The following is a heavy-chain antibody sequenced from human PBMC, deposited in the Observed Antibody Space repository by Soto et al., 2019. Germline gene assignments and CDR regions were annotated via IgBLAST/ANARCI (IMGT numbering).Heavy chain of an antibody. CDR2: INAGNGNT. CDR1: GYTFTSYA. Sequence: ASVKVSCKASGYTFTSYAMHWVRQAPGQRLEWMGWINAGNGNTKYSQKFQGRVTITRDTSASTAYMELSSLRSEDTAVYYCARDRIALAGTDAFDIWGQGTMVTVSS. D-gene: IGHD6-19*01. J-gene: IGHJ3*02. CDR3: ARDRIALAGTDAFDI. V-gene: IGHV1-3*01.